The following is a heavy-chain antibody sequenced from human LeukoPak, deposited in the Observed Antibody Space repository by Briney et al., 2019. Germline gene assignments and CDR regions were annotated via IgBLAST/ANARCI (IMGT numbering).Heavy chain of an antibody. Sequence: KPSETLSLTCTVSGGSISSYYWSWIRQPPGKGLEWIGYIYYSGSTNYNPSLKSRVTISVDTSKNQFSLKLSSVTAADTAVYYCASYRSGISDPRGAFDIWGQGTMVTVSS. CDR1: GGSISSYY. V-gene: IGHV4-59*01. CDR3: ASYRSGISDPRGAFDI. J-gene: IGHJ3*02. D-gene: IGHD3-10*01. CDR2: IYYSGST.